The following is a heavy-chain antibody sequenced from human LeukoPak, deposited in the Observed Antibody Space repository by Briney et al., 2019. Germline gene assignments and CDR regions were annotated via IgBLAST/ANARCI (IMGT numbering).Heavy chain of an antibody. Sequence: SETLSLTCTVSGGSISSYYWSWIRQPPGKGLEWIAYIYYTGTTNYNPSLKSRVTISVDTSKNQFSLKLNSVTAADTAVYYCARHKEGAFDIWGQGTMDTVSS. J-gene: IGHJ3*02. V-gene: IGHV4-59*08. CDR2: IYYTGTT. CDR3: ARHKEGAFDI. CDR1: GGSISSYY.